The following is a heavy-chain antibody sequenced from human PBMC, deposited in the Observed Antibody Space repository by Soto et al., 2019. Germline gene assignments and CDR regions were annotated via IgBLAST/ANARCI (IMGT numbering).Heavy chain of an antibody. Sequence: SETLSLTCTVSGGSISNYYWSWIRQPPGKGLEWIGYIYYSGNINYNPSLKSRVTISEDTSKNQFSLKMSSVTAADTAVYYCAREIAVAGTHYFDYWGQGTLVTVSP. J-gene: IGHJ4*02. CDR1: GGSISNYY. V-gene: IGHV4-59*01. CDR2: IYYSGNI. CDR3: AREIAVAGTHYFDY. D-gene: IGHD6-19*01.